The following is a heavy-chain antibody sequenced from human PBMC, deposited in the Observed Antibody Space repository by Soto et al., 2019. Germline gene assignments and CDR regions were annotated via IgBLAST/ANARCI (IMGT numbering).Heavy chain of an antibody. J-gene: IGHJ3*02. CDR3: AKDRGDYGDFWIDAFHI. CDR2: ISGSGGST. Sequence: EVQLLESGGGLVQPGGSLRLSCAASGFTFSSYAMSWVRQAPGKGLEWVSAISGSGGSTYYADSVKGRFTISRDNSKKTLYLQMNSLSGEDTAVYYCAKDRGDYGDFWIDAFHIWGQGTMVTVSS. V-gene: IGHV3-23*01. D-gene: IGHD4-17*01. CDR1: GFTFSSYA.